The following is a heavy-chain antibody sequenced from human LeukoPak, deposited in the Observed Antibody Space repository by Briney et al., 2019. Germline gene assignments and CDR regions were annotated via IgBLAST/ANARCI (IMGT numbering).Heavy chain of an antibody. Sequence: GESLKISCKGSGYSFTSYWIGWVRQMPGKGLEWMGSIYPGDSNTKYSPSFQGQVTISADKSISTAYLQWSSLKASDTALYYCATHPGRDGYNPFDYWGQGTLVTVSS. CDR3: ATHPGRDGYNPFDY. CDR1: GYSFTSYW. V-gene: IGHV5-51*01. J-gene: IGHJ4*02. D-gene: IGHD5-24*01. CDR2: IYPGDSNT.